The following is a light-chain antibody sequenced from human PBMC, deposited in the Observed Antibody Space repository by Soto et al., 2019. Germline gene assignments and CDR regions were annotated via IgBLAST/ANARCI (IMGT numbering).Light chain of an antibody. V-gene: IGKV4-1*01. J-gene: IGKJ2*01. CDR3: HNYYSIPYT. Sequence: DIVMTQSPDSLAVSLGERATINCKSSQSVLYSSNNKNYLAWYQQKPGQPPKLLIYWASTRESGVPGRFSGSGSGTDFTLTISSLQAEDVAVYYCHNYYSIPYTFGQGTKLEIK. CDR2: WAS. CDR1: QSVLYSSNNKNY.